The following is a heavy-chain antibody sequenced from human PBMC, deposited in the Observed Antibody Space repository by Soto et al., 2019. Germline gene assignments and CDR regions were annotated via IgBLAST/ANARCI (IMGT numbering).Heavy chain of an antibody. CDR3: AKRQSYGTGSFALAT. J-gene: IGHJ4*03. CDR1: GFTFSSNA. V-gene: IGHV3-23*01. CDR2: VSGDGYAS. D-gene: IGHD3-10*01. Sequence: EVRLLESGGGLVQPGGSLRLSCAGSGFTFSSNAMSWVRQAPGKGLEWVSSVSGDGYASDYADSVKGRFTVYRHNSKKPRYLQLNSLRAEDTAVYYGAKRQSYGTGSFALATWGQGTLVTVSS.